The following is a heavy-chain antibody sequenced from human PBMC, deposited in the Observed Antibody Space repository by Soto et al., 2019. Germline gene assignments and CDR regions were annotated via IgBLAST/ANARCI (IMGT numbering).Heavy chain of an antibody. J-gene: IGHJ6*02. D-gene: IGHD2-2*01. CDR1: GFTFSSYA. Sequence: VQLLESGGGLVQPGGSLRLSCAASGFTFSSYAMSWVRQAPGKGLEWVAVIWYDGSNKYYADSVKGRFTISRDNSKNTLYLQMNSLRAEDTAVYYCARDHCSSTSCSIPYGMDVWGQGTTVTVSS. CDR2: IWYDGSNK. CDR3: ARDHCSSTSCSIPYGMDV. V-gene: IGHV3-33*08.